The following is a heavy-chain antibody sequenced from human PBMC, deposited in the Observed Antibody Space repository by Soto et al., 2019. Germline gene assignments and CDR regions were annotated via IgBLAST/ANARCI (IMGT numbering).Heavy chain of an antibody. CDR3: ARGPYCDVATCYLNFDC. Sequence: SETLSLTCAVYGVSFSGYFWSWIRQPPGKGLEWIGEINHSGSTNYNPSLKSRVTMSVDTSKNQFSLNLSSVTAADTAVYYCARGPYCDVATCYLNFDCWSHETLATVSS. J-gene: IGHJ4*01. CDR1: GVSFSGYF. V-gene: IGHV4-34*01. D-gene: IGHD2-15*01. CDR2: INHSGST.